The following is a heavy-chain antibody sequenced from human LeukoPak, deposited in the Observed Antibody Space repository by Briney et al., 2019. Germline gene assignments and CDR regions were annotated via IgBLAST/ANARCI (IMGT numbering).Heavy chain of an antibody. CDR3: AKGLVFHDNYFDN. J-gene: IGHJ4*02. CDR1: GFSFSTYA. Sequence: PGDSLRLSCVASGFSFSTYAMNWVRQVPGKGLEWVSTIGGSDDSTSYADSVKGRFTISSYFSKNTLYLQMNSLRAEDTAVYFCAKGLVFHDNYFDNWGQGTLVTVSS. V-gene: IGHV3-23*01. D-gene: IGHD5/OR15-5a*01. CDR2: IGGSDDST.